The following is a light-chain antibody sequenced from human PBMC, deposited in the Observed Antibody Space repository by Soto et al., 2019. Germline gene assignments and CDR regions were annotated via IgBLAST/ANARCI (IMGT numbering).Light chain of an antibody. V-gene: IGLV2-14*03. J-gene: IGLJ2*01. Sequence: QSALTQPASVSGSPGQSITISCTGTSSDVGSYKYVSWYQQQPGKVPKLVIYDVSNRPSGVSNRFSGSKSGNTASLTISGLQADDEADSYCSSYIGNLQLEFGGGTQLTVL. CDR2: DVS. CDR1: SSDVGSYKY. CDR3: SSYIGNLQLE.